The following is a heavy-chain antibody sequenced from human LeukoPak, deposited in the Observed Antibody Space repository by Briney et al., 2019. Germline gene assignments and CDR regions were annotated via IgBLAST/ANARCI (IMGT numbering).Heavy chain of an antibody. J-gene: IGHJ3*02. CDR1: GGSISSSSYY. CDR2: IYYSGST. D-gene: IGHD3-3*01. CDR3: ATTYYDFWSGPRPTSNDAFDI. V-gene: IGHV4-39*01. Sequence: SETLSLTCTVSGGSISSSSYYWGWIRQPPGKGLEWIGSIYYSGSTYYNPSLKSRVTISVDASKNQFSLKLSSVTAADTAVYYCATTYYDFWSGPRPTSNDAFDIWGQGTMVTVSS.